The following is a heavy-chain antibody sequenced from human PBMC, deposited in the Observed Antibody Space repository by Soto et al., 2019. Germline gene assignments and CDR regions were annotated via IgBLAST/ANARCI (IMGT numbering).Heavy chain of an antibody. V-gene: IGHV5-51*01. CDR2: IYPGDSITKYDSNT. J-gene: IGHJ4*02. Sequence: GESLKISCRGSGYDFTRYWIGWVRQMPGEGLEWVAIIYPGDSITKYDSNTRYSPSFQGQVTISVDKSISTAYLQWSSLKASDTAMYYCARLPAPRGGDRTTDYWGQGTLVTVSS. CDR3: ARLPAPRGGDRTTDY. D-gene: IGHD2-21*02. CDR1: GYDFTRYW.